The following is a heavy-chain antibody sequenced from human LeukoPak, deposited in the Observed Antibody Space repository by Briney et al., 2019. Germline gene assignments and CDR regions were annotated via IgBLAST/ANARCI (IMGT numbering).Heavy chain of an antibody. V-gene: IGHV4-31*03. CDR1: VGSISSSCYW. CDR3: ARRAPGGHDY. D-gene: IGHD3-16*01. Sequence: SETLSLTCTVSVGSISSSCYWWSWIRPHPGKGLEWIEYIYYRGSTYSNPSLKSRVTISVDTSKNQFSLKLSSVTAADTAVYYCARRAPGGHDYWGQGTLVTVSS. J-gene: IGHJ4*02. CDR2: IYYRGST.